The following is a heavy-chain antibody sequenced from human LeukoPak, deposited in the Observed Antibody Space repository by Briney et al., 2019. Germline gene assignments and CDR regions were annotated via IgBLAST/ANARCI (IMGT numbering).Heavy chain of an antibody. Sequence: GGSLRLSCAASGFTFSSYAMSWVRQAPGKGLEWVSGISGSGGSTYYADSVKGRFTISRDNSKNTLYLQMSSLRAEDTAVYYCAKHSNYHYDSSGVDYWGQGTLVTASS. J-gene: IGHJ4*02. D-gene: IGHD3-22*01. CDR1: GFTFSSYA. CDR2: ISGSGGST. CDR3: AKHSNYHYDSSGVDY. V-gene: IGHV3-23*01.